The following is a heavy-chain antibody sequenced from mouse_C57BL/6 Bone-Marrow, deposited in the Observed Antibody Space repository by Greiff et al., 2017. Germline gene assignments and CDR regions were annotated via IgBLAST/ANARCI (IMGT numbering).Heavy chain of an antibody. Sequence: EVKLMESGGDLVKPGGSLKLSCAASGFTFSSYGMSWVRQTPDKRLEWVATISTGGSYTYYPDSVKGRFTISRDNAKNTLYLQMSSLKSGDTAMYYCARERRRYAMDYWGQGTSVTVSS. CDR2: ISTGGSYT. D-gene: IGHD1-2*01. J-gene: IGHJ4*01. CDR3: ARERRRYAMDY. V-gene: IGHV5-6*01. CDR1: GFTFSSYG.